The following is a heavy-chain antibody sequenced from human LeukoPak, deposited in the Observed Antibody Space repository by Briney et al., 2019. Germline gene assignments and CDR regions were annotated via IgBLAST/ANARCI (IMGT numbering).Heavy chain of an antibody. CDR3: ARGKIFGVVIHTDGMDV. D-gene: IGHD3-3*01. CDR2: IWYDGSNK. J-gene: IGHJ6*02. Sequence: PGRSLRLSCAASGFTFSSYVMHWVRQAPGKGLEWVAVIWYDGSNKYYADSVKGRFTISRDNSKNTLYLQMNSLRAEDTAVYYCARGKIFGVVIHTDGMDVWGQGTTVTVSS. CDR1: GFTFSSYV. V-gene: IGHV3-33*01.